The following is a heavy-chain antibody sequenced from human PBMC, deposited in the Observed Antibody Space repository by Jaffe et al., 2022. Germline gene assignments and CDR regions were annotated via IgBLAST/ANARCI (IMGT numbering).Heavy chain of an antibody. CDR2: ISSSGSTI. CDR3: ARDYIAVAGGDAFDI. V-gene: IGHV3-48*03. CDR1: GFTFSSYE. Sequence: EVQLVESGGGLVQPGGSLRLSCAASGFTFSSYEMNWVRQAPGKGLEWVSYISSSGSTIYYADSVKGRFTISRDNAKNSLYLQMNSLRAEDTAVYYCARDYIAVAGGDAFDIWGQGTMVTVSS. D-gene: IGHD6-19*01. J-gene: IGHJ3*02.